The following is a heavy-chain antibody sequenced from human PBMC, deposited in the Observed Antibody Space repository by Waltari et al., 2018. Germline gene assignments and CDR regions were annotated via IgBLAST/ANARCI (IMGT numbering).Heavy chain of an antibody. V-gene: IGHV3-23*01. CDR1: AFTLPNYG. J-gene: IGHJ4*02. Sequence: EVQLLESGGGSVQPGGSLRLSCAASAFTLPNYGMSWVRQAPGKGLEWVSHITYRGDNTYYADSVKGRFTISRDTSKSTLYLQMNSLRADDTAVYYCAKKYCSGGSCCFDYWGQGILVTVSS. CDR2: ITYRGDNT. CDR3: AKKYCSGGSCCFDY. D-gene: IGHD2-15*01.